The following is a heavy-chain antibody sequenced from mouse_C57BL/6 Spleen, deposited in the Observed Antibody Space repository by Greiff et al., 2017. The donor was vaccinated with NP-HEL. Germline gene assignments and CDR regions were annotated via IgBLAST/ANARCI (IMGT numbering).Heavy chain of an antibody. Sequence: EVQRVESGGGLVKPGGSLKLSCAASGFTFSDYGMHWVRQAPEKGLEWVAYISSGSSTIYYADTVKGRFTISRDNAKNTLFLQMTRLRSEDTAMYYCARRILYYFDYWGQGTTLTVSS. V-gene: IGHV5-17*01. J-gene: IGHJ2*01. D-gene: IGHD5-2*01. CDR2: ISSGSSTI. CDR1: GFTFSDYG. CDR3: ARRILYYFDY.